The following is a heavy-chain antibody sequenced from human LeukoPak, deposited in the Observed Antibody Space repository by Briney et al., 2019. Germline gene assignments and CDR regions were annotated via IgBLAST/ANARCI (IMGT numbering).Heavy chain of an antibody. CDR3: ARASSGWYNWFDP. CDR2: IYYSGST. J-gene: IGHJ5*02. V-gene: IGHV4-59*01. CDR1: AGSISSYY. Sequence: PSETLSLTCTVSAGSISSYYWSWIRQSPGKGLEWIGYIYYSGSTNFNPSLRSRVTMSVDTSKNQFSLKLSSVTAADTAVYYCARASSGWYNWFDPWGQGTLVTVSS. D-gene: IGHD6-19*01.